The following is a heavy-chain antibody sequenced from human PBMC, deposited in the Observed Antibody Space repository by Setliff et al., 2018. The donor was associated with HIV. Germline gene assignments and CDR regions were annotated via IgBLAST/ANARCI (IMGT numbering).Heavy chain of an antibody. CDR1: GYTFTNYF. CDR3: ASGVGHFDTSYSEKY. V-gene: IGHV1-46*01. CDR2: IDPSGAST. D-gene: IGHD3-10*01. Sequence: ASVKVSCKASGYTFTNYFMHWVRQAPGQGLEWMGIIDPSGASTSYAQKFQGRLTMTRDTSTSTVYMELSSLRSEDTAVYYCASGVGHFDTSYSEKYWGQGTLVTVSS. J-gene: IGHJ4*02.